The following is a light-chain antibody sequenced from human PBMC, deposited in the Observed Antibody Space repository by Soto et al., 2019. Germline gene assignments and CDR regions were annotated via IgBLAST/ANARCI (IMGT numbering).Light chain of an antibody. J-gene: IGKJ1*01. CDR2: EAS. V-gene: IGKV1-5*03. CDR1: RSISRG. Sequence: DIQMTQSPSTLSASVGDRVTITCRASRSISRGLDWYQQKPGKAPKLLSYEASSLESGVPSRFSGSGSGTEFTLTIRSLQPDDFATYYCQQYNSYAWTFGQGTKVEIK. CDR3: QQYNSYAWT.